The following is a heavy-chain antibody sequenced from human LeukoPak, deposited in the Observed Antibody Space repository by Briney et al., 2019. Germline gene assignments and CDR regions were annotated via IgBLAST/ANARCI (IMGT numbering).Heavy chain of an antibody. CDR3: ARDPYDILTGGGLEYGMDV. CDR2: IYTSGST. J-gene: IGHJ6*02. Sequence: SETLSLTCTVSGGSISSYYWSWTRQPAGKGLEWIGRIYTSGSTNYNPSLKSRVTMSVDTSKNQFSLKLSSVTAADTAVYYCARDPYDILTGGGLEYGMDVWGQGTTVTVSS. V-gene: IGHV4-4*07. D-gene: IGHD3-9*01. CDR1: GGSISSYY.